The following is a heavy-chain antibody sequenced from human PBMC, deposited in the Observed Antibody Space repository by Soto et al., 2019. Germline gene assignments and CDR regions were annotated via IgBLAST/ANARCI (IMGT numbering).Heavy chain of an antibody. D-gene: IGHD3-3*01. CDR2: LYWNDDK. Sequence: QITLKESGPTLVKPTQTLTLTCTFSGFSLSTSGVGVGWIRQPPGKALEWLAILYWNDDKRYSPSLKSRVTITKDTSKNQVVLTMTNTDPVDTATYYCAPIPGLRFLEWLSYFDYCGQGPLVAVSS. J-gene: IGHJ4*02. CDR1: GFSLSTSGVG. V-gene: IGHV2-5*01. CDR3: APIPGLRFLEWLSYFDY.